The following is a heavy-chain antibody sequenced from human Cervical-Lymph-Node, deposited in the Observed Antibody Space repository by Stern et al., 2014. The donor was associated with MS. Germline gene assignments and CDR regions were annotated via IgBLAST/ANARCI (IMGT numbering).Heavy chain of an antibody. CDR1: GASITSYY. CDR2: IYYSGTT. V-gene: IGHV4-59*01. CDR3: ARATDL. Sequence: QVQLVESGPGLLRPSETLSLTCTVSGASITSYYWSWIRQPPGKGLEWIGYIYYSGTTNYNASLKGRVAISIDTSKTQFSLRLSSVTAADTAVYYCARATDLWGQGNLVNV. J-gene: IGHJ5*02.